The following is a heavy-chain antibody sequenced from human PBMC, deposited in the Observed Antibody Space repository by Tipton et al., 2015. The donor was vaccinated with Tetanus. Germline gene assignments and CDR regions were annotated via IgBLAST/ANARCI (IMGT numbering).Heavy chain of an antibody. Sequence: GSLRLSCAASGFTFSSYWMSWVRQAPGKGLEWVANIKQDGSEKYYVDSVKGRFTISRDNAKNSLYLQMNSLRAEDTAVYYCAREGGYSGSYYDFDYWGQGTLVTVSS. D-gene: IGHD1-26*01. V-gene: IGHV3-7*01. CDR1: GFTFSSYW. J-gene: IGHJ4*02. CDR3: AREGGYSGSYYDFDY. CDR2: IKQDGSEK.